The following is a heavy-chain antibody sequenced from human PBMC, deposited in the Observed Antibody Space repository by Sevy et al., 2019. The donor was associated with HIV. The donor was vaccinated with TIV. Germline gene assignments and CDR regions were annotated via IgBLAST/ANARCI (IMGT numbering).Heavy chain of an antibody. Sequence: GGSLRLSCTASGFTFSNYEMNWVRQAPGKGLEWVSYITLSGSSTYYADSVKGRFTISRDNAKNSLYLQMNSLRAEDTAVYYCARDRQGITVAGTAIDYWGRGTLVTVSS. V-gene: IGHV3-48*03. D-gene: IGHD6-19*01. CDR3: ARDRQGITVAGTAIDY. CDR2: ITLSGSST. CDR1: GFTFSNYE. J-gene: IGHJ4*02.